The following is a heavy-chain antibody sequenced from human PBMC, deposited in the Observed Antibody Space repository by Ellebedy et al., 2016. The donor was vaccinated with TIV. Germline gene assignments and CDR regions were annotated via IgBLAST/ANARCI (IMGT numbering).Heavy chain of an antibody. CDR1: EFTFSTYH. V-gene: IGHV3-33*01. D-gene: IGHD2-15*01. CDR3: ARELGGSGGSDFDY. J-gene: IGHJ4*02. Sequence: GESLKIPCAASEFTFSTYHMHCVRQAPGKGLEWVAVIWYDGTAKFYAESVKGRFTISRDNSKNTLYLEMNSLRADDTALYYCARELGGSGGSDFDYWGQGTLVTVSS. CDR2: IWYDGTAK.